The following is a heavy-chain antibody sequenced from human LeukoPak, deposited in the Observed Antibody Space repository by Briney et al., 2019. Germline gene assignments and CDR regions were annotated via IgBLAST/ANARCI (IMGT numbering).Heavy chain of an antibody. CDR2: INPNSGGT. CDR1: GYTFTGYY. CDR3: ARDGGNWGYYYYMDV. D-gene: IGHD7-27*01. J-gene: IGHJ6*03. V-gene: IGHV1-2*02. Sequence: ASVKVSCKASGYTFTGYYMHWVRQAPGQGLEWMGWINPNSGGTDYAQKFQGRVTMTRDTSISTAYMELSRLRSDDTAVYYCARDGGNWGYYYYMDVWGKGTTVTVSS.